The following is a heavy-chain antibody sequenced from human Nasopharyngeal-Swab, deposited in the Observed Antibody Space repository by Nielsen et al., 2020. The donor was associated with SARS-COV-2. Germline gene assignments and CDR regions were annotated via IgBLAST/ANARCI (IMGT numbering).Heavy chain of an antibody. CDR2: INAGNGDT. Sequence: ASVKVSCKASGYNFAVYIMHWVRQAPGQGLEWMGWINAGNGDTKYSQKFQDRVTFTRDTSADTAYMELSSLRSEDTAVCFCARHFYSRSSRLLYLDYWGQGTLVTVSS. J-gene: IGHJ4*02. CDR1: GYNFAVYI. D-gene: IGHD6-6*01. CDR3: ARHFYSRSSRLLYLDY. V-gene: IGHV1-3*01.